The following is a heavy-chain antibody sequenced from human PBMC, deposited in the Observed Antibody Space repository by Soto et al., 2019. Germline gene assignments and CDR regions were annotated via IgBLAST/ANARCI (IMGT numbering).Heavy chain of an antibody. CDR2: IFSNDEK. V-gene: IGHV2-26*01. CDR1: GFSLSNTRMG. D-gene: IGHD4-17*01. Sequence: QVTLKESGPVLVKPTETLTLTCTVSGFSLSNTRMGVSWIRQPPGKALEWLAHIFSNDEKSYSSSLQSRLTISQDTSKSQVVLTLTNMDPVDTATYFCARIWSRFYGDYWYFDLWGRGTLVTVSS. J-gene: IGHJ2*01. CDR3: ARIWSRFYGDYWYFDL.